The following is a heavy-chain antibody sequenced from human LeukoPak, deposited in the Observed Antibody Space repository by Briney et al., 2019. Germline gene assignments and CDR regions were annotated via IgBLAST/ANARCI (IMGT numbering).Heavy chain of an antibody. Sequence: SGTLSLTCAVSGGSISSSNWWSWVRQPPGKGLEWIGEIYHSGSTNYNPSPKSRVTISVDKSKNQFSLKLSSVTAADTAVYYCASRIIMTVGNSAFDIWGQGTMVTVSS. J-gene: IGHJ3*02. CDR2: IYHSGST. D-gene: IGHD3-22*01. V-gene: IGHV4-4*02. CDR3: ASRIIMTVGNSAFDI. CDR1: GGSISSSNW.